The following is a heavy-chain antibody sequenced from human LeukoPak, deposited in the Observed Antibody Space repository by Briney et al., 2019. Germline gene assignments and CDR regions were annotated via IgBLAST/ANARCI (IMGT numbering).Heavy chain of an antibody. J-gene: IGHJ4*02. CDR2: IDPSDSYT. CDR3: ARLVGYTHAHSDH. V-gene: IGHV5-10-1*01. D-gene: IGHD5-18*01. Sequence: GESLKISCEDSGYDFTSYWITWVRQMPGKGLEWMGRIDPSDSYTNYSPSFQGHVTISADKSINTAYLQWSTLKASDTAMYYCARLVGYTHAHSDHWGQGTLVTVSS. CDR1: GYDFTSYW.